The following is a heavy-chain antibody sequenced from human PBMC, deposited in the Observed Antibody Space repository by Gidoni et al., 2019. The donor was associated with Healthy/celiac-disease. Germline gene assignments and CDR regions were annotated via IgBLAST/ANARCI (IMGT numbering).Heavy chain of an antibody. CDR2: IIPIFGTA. D-gene: IGHD6-13*01. J-gene: IGHJ1*01. V-gene: IGHV1-69*01. CDR1: GGTFSSYA. Sequence: QVQLVQSGAEVKKPGSAVKVSCKASGGTFSSYANSWVRQAPGEGLEWMGGIIPIFGTAIYAQKCQGRVTITADESTSTAYMELSSLSSEDTAVYYCASDRGGIAAAGSEYFQHWGQSTLVTVSS. CDR3: ASDRGGIAAAGSEYFQH.